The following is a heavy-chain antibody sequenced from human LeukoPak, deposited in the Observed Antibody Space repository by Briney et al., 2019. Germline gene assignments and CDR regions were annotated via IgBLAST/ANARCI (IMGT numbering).Heavy chain of an antibody. CDR1: GFTFDDYA. J-gene: IGHJ4*02. D-gene: IGHD1-1*01. Sequence: GRSLRLSCAASGFTFDDYAMHWVRQAPGKGLEWVSSISGSGGSTYYADSVKGRFTISRDNSKNTLYLQMYSLRAEDTAVYYCAKVEGASKASVYWGQGALVTVSS. CDR2: ISGSGGST. CDR3: AKVEGASKASVY. V-gene: IGHV3-23*01.